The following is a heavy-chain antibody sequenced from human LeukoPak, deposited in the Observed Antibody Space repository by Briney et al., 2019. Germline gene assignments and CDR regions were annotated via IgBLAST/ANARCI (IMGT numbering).Heavy chain of an antibody. CDR3: AKRRGLELLYYYYMDV. CDR1: GFTFSDYT. Sequence: GGSLRLSCAASGFTFSDYTMSWVRQAPGKGLEWVSSITPRGDYIYYADSLKGRFTISRDNARNSLYLQMNSLRAEDTAVYYCAKRRGLELLYYYYMDVWGKGTTVTVSS. J-gene: IGHJ6*03. V-gene: IGHV3-21*01. CDR2: ITPRGDYI. D-gene: IGHD1-7*01.